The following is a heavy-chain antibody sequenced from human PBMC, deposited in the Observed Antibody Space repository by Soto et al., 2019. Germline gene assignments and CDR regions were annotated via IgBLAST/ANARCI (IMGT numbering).Heavy chain of an antibody. CDR2: ISYDGSNK. V-gene: IGHV3-30*18. J-gene: IGHJ2*01. Sequence: QVQLVESGGGVVQPGRSLRLSCAASGFTFSSYGMQWVRQAPGKGLEWVAVISYDGSNKYYADSVKGRFTISRDNSKNTLYLQMNSLRAEDTAVYYCAKAPFDYGDYGENWYFDLWGRGTLVTVSS. CDR3: AKAPFDYGDYGENWYFDL. D-gene: IGHD4-17*01. CDR1: GFTFSSYG.